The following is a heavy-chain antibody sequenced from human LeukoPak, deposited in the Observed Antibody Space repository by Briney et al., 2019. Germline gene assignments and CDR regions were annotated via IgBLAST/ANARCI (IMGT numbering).Heavy chain of an antibody. D-gene: IGHD3-16*01. CDR3: ARDPLGVLSYFDY. CDR1: EFTFSSHA. V-gene: IGHV3-23*01. Sequence: GGSLRLSCAASEFTFSSHAMSWVRQAPGKGLEWVSAISGSGGSTYYADSVRGRFTISRDNPKNTLYLQMNSLRAEDTAVYYCARDPLGVLSYFDYWGQGTLVTVSS. J-gene: IGHJ4*02. CDR2: ISGSGGST.